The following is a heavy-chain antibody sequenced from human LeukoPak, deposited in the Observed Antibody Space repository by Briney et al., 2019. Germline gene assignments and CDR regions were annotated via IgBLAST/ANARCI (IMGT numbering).Heavy chain of an antibody. CDR1: GGSISSYY. J-gene: IGHJ2*01. CDR3: ARSKGYHYWYFDL. Sequence: SETLPLTCTVSGGSISSYYWSWIRQPPGKGLEWIGYIYYSGSTNCNPSLKSRVTISVDTSKNQFSLKLSSVTAADTAVYYCARSKGYHYWYFDLWGRGTLVTVSS. CDR2: IYYSGST. D-gene: IGHD3-16*02. V-gene: IGHV4-59*01.